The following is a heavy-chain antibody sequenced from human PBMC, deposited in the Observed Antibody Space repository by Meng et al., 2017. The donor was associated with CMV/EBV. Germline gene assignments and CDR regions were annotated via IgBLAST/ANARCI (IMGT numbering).Heavy chain of an antibody. CDR3: AKDADSSSWYMYYGMDV. V-gene: IGHV3-9*01. CDR1: GFTFDDYA. D-gene: IGHD6-13*01. J-gene: IGHJ6*02. CDR2: ISWNSGSI. Sequence: SLKISCAASGFTFDDYAMHWVQQAPGKGLEWVSGISWNSGSIGYADSVKGRFTISRDNAKNSLYLQMNSLRAEDTALYYCAKDADSSSWYMYYGMDVWGQGTTVTVSS.